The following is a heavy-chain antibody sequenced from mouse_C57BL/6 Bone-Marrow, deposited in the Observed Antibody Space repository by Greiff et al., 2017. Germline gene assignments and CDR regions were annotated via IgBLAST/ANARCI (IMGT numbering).Heavy chain of an antibody. V-gene: IGHV3-6*01. Sequence: VQLQQSGPGLVKPSQSLSLTCSVTGYSITSGDYWNWIRQLPGNKLEWMGYRSYDGSNNYNPSLKNRISITRDTAKNQFFLKLTSVTTEDTATFYCARDRRYNNYLYAMDYWGQGTSVTVSS. D-gene: IGHD2-5*01. CDR2: RSYDGSN. CDR1: GYSITSGDY. J-gene: IGHJ4*01. CDR3: ARDRRYNNYLYAMDY.